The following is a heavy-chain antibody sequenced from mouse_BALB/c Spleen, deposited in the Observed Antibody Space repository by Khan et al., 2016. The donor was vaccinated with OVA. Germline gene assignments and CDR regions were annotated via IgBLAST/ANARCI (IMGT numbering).Heavy chain of an antibody. V-gene: IGHV9-4*02. D-gene: IGHD2-14*01. J-gene: IGHJ4*01. CDR1: GYTFTTAG. CDR2: INTHSGVP. CDR3: ASGGAAFYRDDGGAMDY. Sequence: QIQLVQSGPELKKSGETVRISCKASGYTFTTAGMQWVQKMPGKGLKWIGWINTHSGVPKYAEDFKGRFAFSLETSASTVYLQITNLKNEDTATYFCASGGAAFYRDDGGAMDYWGQGTSVTVSS.